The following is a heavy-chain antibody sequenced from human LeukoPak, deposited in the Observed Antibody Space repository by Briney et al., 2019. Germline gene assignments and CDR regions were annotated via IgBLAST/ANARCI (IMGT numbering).Heavy chain of an antibody. CDR2: ISGSGGST. V-gene: IGHV3-23*01. CDR3: ASPVWFGELLSRYYYYYGMDV. CDR1: GFTFSSYA. J-gene: IGHJ6*02. Sequence: VQPGGSLRLSCAASGFTFSSYAMSWVRQAPGKGLEWVSAISGSGGSTYYADSVKGRFTISRDNSKNTLYLQMNSLRVEDTAVYYCASPVWFGELLSRYYYYYGMDVWGQGTTVTVSS. D-gene: IGHD3-10*01.